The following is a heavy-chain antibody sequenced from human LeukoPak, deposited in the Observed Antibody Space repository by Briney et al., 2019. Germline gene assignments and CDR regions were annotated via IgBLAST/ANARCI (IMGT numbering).Heavy chain of an antibody. CDR3: ATTESDGDYYFDY. Sequence: SETLSLTCAVYGGSFSGYYWSWIRQPPGKGREWFGEINHSGSTNYNPSLTSRVTISVDTSKNQFSLKLSSVTAADTAVYYCATTESDGDYYFDYWGQGTLVTVSS. CDR2: INHSGST. J-gene: IGHJ4*02. D-gene: IGHD4-17*01. CDR1: GGSFSGYY. V-gene: IGHV4-34*01.